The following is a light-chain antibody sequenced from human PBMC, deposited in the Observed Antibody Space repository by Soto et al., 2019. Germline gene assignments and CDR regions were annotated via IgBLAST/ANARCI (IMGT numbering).Light chain of an antibody. J-gene: IGKJ4*01. Sequence: EIVLTQSPATLSVSPGERATLSCRASQSVGNNFAWYQQKPGQAPRLLIFATSTRATGVPARFSGSGSGTEFPLTISSLQSEDFAVYYCQQYGEWPLTFGGGAKVEIE. CDR1: QSVGNN. V-gene: IGKV3-15*01. CDR3: QQYGEWPLT. CDR2: ATS.